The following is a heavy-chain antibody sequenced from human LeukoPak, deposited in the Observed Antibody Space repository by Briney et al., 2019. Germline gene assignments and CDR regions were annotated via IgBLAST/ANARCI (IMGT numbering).Heavy chain of an antibody. D-gene: IGHD3-22*01. CDR3: ARDLRSVYYDSSGYYYLDAFDI. CDR2: ISAYNGNT. CDR1: GYTFKNYG. V-gene: IGHV1-18*01. Sequence: GASVKVSCRASGYTFKNYGINWVRQAPGQGLEWMGWISAYNGNTNYAQKLQGRVTMTTDTSTSTAYMELRSLRSDDTAVYYCARDLRSVYYDSSGYYYLDAFDIWGQGTMVTVSS. J-gene: IGHJ3*02.